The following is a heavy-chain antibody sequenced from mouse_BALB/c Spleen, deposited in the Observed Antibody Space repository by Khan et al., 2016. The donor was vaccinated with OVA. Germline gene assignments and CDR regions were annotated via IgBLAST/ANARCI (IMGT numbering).Heavy chain of an antibody. J-gene: IGHJ4*01. CDR2: IWSGGST. D-gene: IGHD1-2*01. CDR1: GFSLINYG. CDR3: ARNGVFHYHGYGGMDF. V-gene: IGHV2-4-1*01. Sequence: VQLQESGPGLVQPSQNLSITCTVSGFSLINYGVHWVRQSPGKALEWLGAIWSGGSTDYNAAFISRLNITKDNSKSQIFFKMNSLQADDTAIYYCARNGVFHYHGYGGMDFWGQGTSVTVSS.